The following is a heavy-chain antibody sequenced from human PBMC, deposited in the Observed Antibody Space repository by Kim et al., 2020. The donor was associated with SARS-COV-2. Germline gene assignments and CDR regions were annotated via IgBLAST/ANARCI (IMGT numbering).Heavy chain of an antibody. CDR2: ISGNDGST. J-gene: IGHJ1*01. CDR1: GFTFSAYA. D-gene: IGHD3-22*01. CDR3: AKHFGSSGSEFQH. V-gene: IGHV3-23*01. Sequence: LSLTCAASGFTFSAYAMSWVRQAPGKGLEWVSHISGNDGSTNYADSVKGRFIISRDNSRNTLHLQMNSLRAEDTAVYYCAKHFGSSGSEFQHWGQGTLVTVSS.